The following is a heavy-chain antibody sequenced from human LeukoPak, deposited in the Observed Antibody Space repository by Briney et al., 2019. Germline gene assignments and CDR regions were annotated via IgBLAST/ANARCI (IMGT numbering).Heavy chain of an antibody. J-gene: IGHJ4*02. CDR3: ARVACSGGSCYFDY. V-gene: IGHV1-69*13. CDR1: GGTSSSCA. D-gene: IGHD2-15*01. Sequence: GASVKVSCKASGGTSSSCAISWVRQAPGQGLEWMGGIIPIFGTANYAQKFQGRVTITADESTSTAYMELSSLRSEDTAVYYCARVACSGGSCYFDYWGQGTLVTVSS. CDR2: IIPIFGTA.